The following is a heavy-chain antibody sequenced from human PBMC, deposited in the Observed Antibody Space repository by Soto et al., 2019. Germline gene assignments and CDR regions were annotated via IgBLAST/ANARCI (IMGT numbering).Heavy chain of an antibody. CDR2: ISYDGSNK. J-gene: IGHJ6*02. V-gene: IGHV3-30*18. CDR3: AKDIEHCSGGSCSVYYYYGMDV. D-gene: IGHD2-15*01. CDR1: GFTFSSYG. Sequence: GGSLRLSCAASGFTFSSYGMHWVRQAPGKGLEWVAVISYDGSNKYYADSVKGRFTISRDNSKNTLYLQMNSLRAEDTAVYYCAKDIEHCSGGSCSVYYYYGMDVWGQGTTVTVSS.